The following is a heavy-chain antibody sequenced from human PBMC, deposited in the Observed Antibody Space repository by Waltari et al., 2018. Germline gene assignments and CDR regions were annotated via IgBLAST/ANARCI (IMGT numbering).Heavy chain of an antibody. V-gene: IGHV3-30*01. D-gene: IGHD3-10*01. J-gene: IGHJ4*02. CDR1: GFTFTTYA. CDR2: ISYDGSNK. CDR3: ARAGITIVRGVLFSQFDY. Sequence: QVQLVESGGGVVQPGRSLRLSCAASGFTFTTYAMHWVRQAPGKGLEWVAVISYDGSNKYYADSVKGRFTISRDNSKSTLYLQMKSLRTEDTAVYYCARAGITIVRGVLFSQFDYWGQGTLVTVSS.